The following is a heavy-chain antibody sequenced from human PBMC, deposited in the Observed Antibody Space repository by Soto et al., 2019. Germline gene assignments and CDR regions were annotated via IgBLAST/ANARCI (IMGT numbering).Heavy chain of an antibody. CDR2: IIPIFGTA. CDR3: AREIAAAGMRLDP. D-gene: IGHD6-13*01. CDR1: GGIFSSYA. V-gene: IGHV1-69*01. J-gene: IGHJ5*02. Sequence: QVQLVQSGAEVKKPGSSVKVSCTASGGIFSSYAISWVRQAPGQGLEWMGGIIPIFGTANYAQTFQGRVTITADESMSTAYMELSSLRSEDTAVYYCAREIAAAGMRLDPWGQGTLVTVSS.